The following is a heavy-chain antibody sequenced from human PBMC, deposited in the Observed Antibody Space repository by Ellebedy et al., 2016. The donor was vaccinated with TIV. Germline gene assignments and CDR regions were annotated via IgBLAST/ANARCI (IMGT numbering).Heavy chain of an antibody. J-gene: IGHJ4*02. CDR2: IDPDDSVT. V-gene: IGHV5-51*01. Sequence: GESLKISCAASGYIFTDYWVAWVRQPPGLGLEWMGIIDPDDSVTRYSPSFQGQVTISGDRSSSSTYLQWSSLRASDTAIYYCARLQSSMVGATVPDSWGQGTQVIVSS. D-gene: IGHD1-26*01. CDR1: GYIFTDYW. CDR3: ARLQSSMVGATVPDS.